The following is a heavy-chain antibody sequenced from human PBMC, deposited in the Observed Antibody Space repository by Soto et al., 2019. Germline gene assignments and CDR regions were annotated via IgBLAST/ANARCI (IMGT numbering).Heavy chain of an antibody. J-gene: IGHJ6*02. Sequence: SGWVSCEAAGYTFPSYVINWVRQANGQGLEWMGWMNPNSGNTGYAQKFQGRVTMTRNTSISTAYMELSSLRSEDTAVYYCASLAYYGSGSYYYYYYGMDVWGQGTTVTVSS. D-gene: IGHD3-10*01. CDR1: GYTFPSYV. CDR3: ASLAYYGSGSYYYYYYGMDV. CDR2: MNPNSGNT. V-gene: IGHV1-8*01.